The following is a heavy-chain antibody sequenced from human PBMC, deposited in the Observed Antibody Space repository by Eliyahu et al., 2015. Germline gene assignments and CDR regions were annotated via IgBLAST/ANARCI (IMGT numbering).Heavy chain of an antibody. CDR1: GGSIXSSSYY. V-gene: IGHV4-39*01. CDR2: IYYSGST. D-gene: IGHD3-22*01. J-gene: IGHJ6*02. CDR3: ASLASGYVYYYGMDV. Sequence: QLQLQESGPGLVKPSETLSLTCTVSGGSIXSSSYYWGWIRQPPGKGLEWIGSIYYSGSTYYXPSLKSRVTISVDTSKNQFSLKLSSVTAADTAVYYCASLASGYVYYYGMDVWGQGTTVTVSS.